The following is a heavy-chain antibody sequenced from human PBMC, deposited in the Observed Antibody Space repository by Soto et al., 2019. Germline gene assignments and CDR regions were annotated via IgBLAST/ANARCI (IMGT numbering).Heavy chain of an antibody. CDR2: TIPILGIA. D-gene: IGHD1-26*01. Sequence: TSVKVSCKASGCTFSSYTISCVRQAPGQGLEWMGRTIPILGIANYAQKFQGRVTITADKSTSTAYMELSSLRSEDTAVYYCARATTEGSFDYWGQGTLVTVSS. V-gene: IGHV1-69*02. J-gene: IGHJ4*02. CDR1: GCTFSSYT. CDR3: ARATTEGSFDY.